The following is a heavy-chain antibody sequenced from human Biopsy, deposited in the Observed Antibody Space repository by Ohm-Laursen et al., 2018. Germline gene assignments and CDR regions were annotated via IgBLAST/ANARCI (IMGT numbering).Heavy chain of an antibody. CDR3: ARATNSTGWPYYYFYGMDV. J-gene: IGHJ6*02. CDR1: GDPMSSGIHY. CDR2: IYYSGST. D-gene: IGHD2/OR15-2a*01. Sequence: GTLSLTCSVSGDPMSSGIHYWSWIRQTPGKGLEWIGYIYYSGSTNYNPSLKSRVTISVDTSKNQFSLRLNSVTAADTAVYYCARATNSTGWPYYYFYGMDVWGQGTTVTVSS. V-gene: IGHV4-61*01.